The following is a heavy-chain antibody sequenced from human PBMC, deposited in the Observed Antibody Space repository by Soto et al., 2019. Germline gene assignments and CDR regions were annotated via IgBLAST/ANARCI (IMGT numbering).Heavy chain of an antibody. D-gene: IGHD6-19*01. V-gene: IGHV3-30*18. CDR2: ISYDGSNK. Sequence: QVQLVESGGGVVQPGRSLRLSCAASGFTFSSYGMHWVRQAPGKGLEWVAVISYDGSNKYYADSVKGRFTISRDNSKNTLYLQMNSLRAEDTAVYYCAKDAGYSSGWYVIGYYYGMDVWGQGTTVTVSS. J-gene: IGHJ6*02. CDR3: AKDAGYSSGWYVIGYYYGMDV. CDR1: GFTFSSYG.